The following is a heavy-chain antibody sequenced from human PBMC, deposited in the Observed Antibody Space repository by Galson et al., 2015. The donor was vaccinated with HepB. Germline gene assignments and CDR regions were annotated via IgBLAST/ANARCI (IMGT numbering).Heavy chain of an antibody. V-gene: IGHV3-49*04. D-gene: IGHD2-2*01. J-gene: IGHJ3*01. CDR2: IRSKAYGGTT. CDR3: TRRVVAAAFAFDV. CDR1: GFTFSNYD. Sequence: SLRLSCAASGFTFSNYDMHWVRQAPGKGLEWVGFIRSKAYGGTTEYAASVKGRFAISRDDSKSIAYLQMNSLKTEDTAVYYCTRRVVAAAFAFDVWGQGTTVTVSS.